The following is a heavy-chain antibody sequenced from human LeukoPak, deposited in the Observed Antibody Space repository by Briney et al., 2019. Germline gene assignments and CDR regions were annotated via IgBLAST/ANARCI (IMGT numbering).Heavy chain of an antibody. V-gene: IGHV3-30*02. D-gene: IGHD3-3*01. CDR2: IRYDGSNK. CDR3: AKGGDYDFWSGDDY. CDR1: GFTFSSYG. Sequence: GGSLRLSCAASGFTFSSYGMHWVRQAPGKGLEWVAFIRYDGSNKYYADSVKGRFTISRDNSKNTLYLQMNSLRAEDTAVYYCAKGGDYDFWSGDDYWGQGTLVTVSS. J-gene: IGHJ4*02.